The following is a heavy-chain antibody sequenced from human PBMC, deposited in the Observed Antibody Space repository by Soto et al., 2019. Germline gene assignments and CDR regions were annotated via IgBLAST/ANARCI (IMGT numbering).Heavy chain of an antibody. CDR1: GGSISSSNYY. Sequence: SETPSLTCTVSGGSISSSNYYWGWIRQPPGKGLEWIASIYYTGSPYNNPSLRSRVTMSVDTSQNQFSLKLTSVTAADTAVYYCARLLHDSSGYYYFDYWGQGTLVTVSS. V-gene: IGHV4-39*01. CDR2: IYYTGSP. J-gene: IGHJ4*02. CDR3: ARLLHDSSGYYYFDY. D-gene: IGHD3-22*01.